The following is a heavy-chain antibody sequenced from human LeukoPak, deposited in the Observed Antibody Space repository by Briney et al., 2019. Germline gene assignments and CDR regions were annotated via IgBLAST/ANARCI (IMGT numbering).Heavy chain of an antibody. V-gene: IGHV3-11*04. CDR1: GFTFSDYY. Sequence: GGSLRLSCAASGFTFSDYYMSWIRQAPGKGLEWVSYISSSGSTIYYADCVKGRFTISRDNAKNSLYLQMNSLRAEDTAVYYCARVPGYCSSTSCPYWYFDLWGRGTLVTVSS. D-gene: IGHD2-2*01. J-gene: IGHJ2*01. CDR3: ARVPGYCSSTSCPYWYFDL. CDR2: ISSSGSTI.